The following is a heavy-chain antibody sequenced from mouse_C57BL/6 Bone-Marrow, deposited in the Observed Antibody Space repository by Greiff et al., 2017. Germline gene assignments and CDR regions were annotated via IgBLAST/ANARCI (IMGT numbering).Heavy chain of an antibody. V-gene: IGHV7-3*01. CDR2: IRNKANGYTT. Sequence: EVKLVESGGGLVQPGGSLSLSCAASGFTFTDYYMSWVRQPPGKALEWLGFIRNKANGYTTEYSASVKGRFTISRDNSQSNLYLQMNALRAEDSATYYCARYPHSNDVFDYWGQGTTLTVSS. D-gene: IGHD2-12*01. CDR3: ARYPHSNDVFDY. J-gene: IGHJ2*01. CDR1: GFTFTDYY.